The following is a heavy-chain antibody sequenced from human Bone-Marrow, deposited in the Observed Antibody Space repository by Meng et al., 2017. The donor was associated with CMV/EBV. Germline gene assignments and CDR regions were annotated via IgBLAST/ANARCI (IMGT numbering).Heavy chain of an antibody. Sequence: QVQLQQWGAGLLKPSETLSLTCAVYGGSFSGYYWSWIRQPPGKGLEWIGEINHSGSTNYNPSLKSRVTISVDTSKNQFSLKLSSVTAADTAVYYCARRPLGSSWYRNWFDPWGQGTLVTVSS. CDR3: ARRPLGSSWYRNWFDP. V-gene: IGHV4-34*01. CDR2: INHSGST. J-gene: IGHJ5*02. CDR1: GGSFSGYY. D-gene: IGHD6-13*01.